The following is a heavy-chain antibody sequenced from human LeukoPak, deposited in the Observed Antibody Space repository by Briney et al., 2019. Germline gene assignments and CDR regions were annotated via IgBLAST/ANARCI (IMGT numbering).Heavy chain of an antibody. V-gene: IGHV1-18*01. CDR1: GYTFTSYG. CDR2: ISAYNSNT. J-gene: IGHJ4*02. D-gene: IGHD3-9*01. Sequence: GASVKVSCKASGYTFTSYGISWVRQAPGQGLEWMGWISAYNSNTNYAQKLQGRVTMTTDTSTSTAYMELRSLRSDDTAVYYCARVQLRYFDWSPSEFDYWGQGTLVTVSS. CDR3: ARVQLRYFDWSPSEFDY.